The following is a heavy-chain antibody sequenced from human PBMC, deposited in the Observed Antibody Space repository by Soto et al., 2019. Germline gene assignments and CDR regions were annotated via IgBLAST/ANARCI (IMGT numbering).Heavy chain of an antibody. D-gene: IGHD6-13*01. CDR1: GFTVSSNY. Sequence: GSLRLSCAASGFTVSSNYMSWVRQAPGKGLEWVSVIYSGGSTYYADSVKGRFTISRDNSKNTLYLQMNSLRAEDTAVYYCARDLIAAAGTLGSFDYWGQGTLVTVSS. V-gene: IGHV3-53*01. CDR3: ARDLIAAAGTLGSFDY. J-gene: IGHJ4*02. CDR2: IYSGGST.